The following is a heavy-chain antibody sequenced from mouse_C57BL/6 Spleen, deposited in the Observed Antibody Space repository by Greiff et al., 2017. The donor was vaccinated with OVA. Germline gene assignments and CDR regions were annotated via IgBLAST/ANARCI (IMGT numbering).Heavy chain of an antibody. V-gene: IGHV1-52*01. CDR3: ARGLRFYYFGY. CDR2: IDPSDSET. CDR1: GYTFTSYW. Sequence: QVQLQQPGAELVRPGSSVKLSCKASGYTFTSYWMHWVKQRPIQGLEWIGNIDPSDSETHYNQKFKDKATLTVDKSSSTAYMQLSSLTSEDSAVYYCARGLRFYYFGYWGQGTTLTVSS. D-gene: IGHD1-1*01. J-gene: IGHJ2*01.